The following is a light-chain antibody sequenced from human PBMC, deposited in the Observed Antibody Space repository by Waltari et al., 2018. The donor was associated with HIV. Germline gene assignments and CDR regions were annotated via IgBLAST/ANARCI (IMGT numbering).Light chain of an antibody. Sequence: QSALTQPASVSGSPGQSITISCTGSSSDVGSYHLVSWYQQHPGKAPKLMIDEGSKRPSGGSNRFSGSKSGNTASLTISGLQAEDEAYDYCCSYAGSMNWVFGGGTKLTV. CDR2: EGS. V-gene: IGLV2-23*01. CDR1: SSDVGSYHL. CDR3: CSYAGSMNWV. J-gene: IGLJ3*02.